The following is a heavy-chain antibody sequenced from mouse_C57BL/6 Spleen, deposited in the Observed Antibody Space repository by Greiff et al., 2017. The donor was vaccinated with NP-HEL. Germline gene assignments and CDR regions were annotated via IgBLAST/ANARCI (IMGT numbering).Heavy chain of an antibody. CDR2: IYPGDGDT. V-gene: IGHV1-82*01. D-gene: IGHD2-4*01. Sequence: QVQLQQSGPELVKPGASVKISCKASGYAFSSSWMNWVKQRPGKGLEWIGRIYPGDGDTNYNGKFKGKATLTADKSSITAYMQLSSLTSEDSAVYFCANDYDVAYWGQGTLVTVSA. CDR1: GYAFSSSW. J-gene: IGHJ3*01. CDR3: ANDYDVAY.